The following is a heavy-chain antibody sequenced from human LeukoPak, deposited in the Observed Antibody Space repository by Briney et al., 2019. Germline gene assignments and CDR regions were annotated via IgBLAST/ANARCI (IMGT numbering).Heavy chain of an antibody. CDR2: IYYSGST. CDR3: ARVILATNWFDP. J-gene: IGHJ5*02. Sequence: SETLSLTCTVSGGSISSSSYYWGWIRQPPGKGLEWIGSIYYSGSTYYNPSLKSRVTISVDTSKNQFSLKLSSVTAADTAVYYCARVILATNWFDPWGQGTLVTVSS. V-gene: IGHV4-39*01. CDR1: GGSISSSSYY. D-gene: IGHD5-12*01.